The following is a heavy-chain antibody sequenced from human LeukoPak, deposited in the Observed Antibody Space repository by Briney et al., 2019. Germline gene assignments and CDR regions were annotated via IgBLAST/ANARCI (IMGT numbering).Heavy chain of an antibody. Sequence: SETLSLTCTVSGASITSSGSYWGWIRQPPGKGLEWIGTIYHSGSTYYNPSLKSRVTISVDTSKNQFSLRLSSVTAADTAVYYCARGLAGIGKNYYYHYMDVWGKGTTVTISS. CDR2: IYHSGST. D-gene: IGHD6-13*01. CDR3: ARGLAGIGKNYYYHYMDV. V-gene: IGHV4-39*07. CDR1: GASITSSGSY. J-gene: IGHJ6*03.